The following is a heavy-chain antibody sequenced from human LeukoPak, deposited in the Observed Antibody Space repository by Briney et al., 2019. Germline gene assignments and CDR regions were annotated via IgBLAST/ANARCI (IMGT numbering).Heavy chain of an antibody. Sequence: QAGGSLRLSCAASGFTFSDSGRHWVRQASGKGLEWVGRIRSKANSYATAYAASVKGRFTISRDDSKNTAYLQMNSLKTEDTAVYYCTRYGDYPFDYWGQGTLVTVSS. J-gene: IGHJ4*02. CDR2: IRSKANSYAT. V-gene: IGHV3-73*01. CDR1: GFTFSDSG. CDR3: TRYGDYPFDY. D-gene: IGHD2-21*01.